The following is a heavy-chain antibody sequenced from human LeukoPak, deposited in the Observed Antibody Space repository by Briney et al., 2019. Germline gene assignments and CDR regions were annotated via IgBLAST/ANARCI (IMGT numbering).Heavy chain of an antibody. CDR3: ARSSYSSSSSV. V-gene: IGHV3-7*03. CDR2: INSDGSEG. D-gene: IGHD6-6*01. CDR1: GFTFSSYA. J-gene: IGHJ3*01. Sequence: GGSLRLSCAASGFTFSSYAMHWVRQAPGKGLEWVASINSDGSEGYYADVVKGRFTISRDNAKNSLYLQINSLRAEDTAVYYCARSSYSSSSSVWGQGTMVTVSS.